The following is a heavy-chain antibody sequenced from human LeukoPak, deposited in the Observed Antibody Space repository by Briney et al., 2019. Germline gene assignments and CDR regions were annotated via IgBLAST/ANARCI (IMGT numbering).Heavy chain of an antibody. V-gene: IGHV3-48*04. CDR2: NSSSSSTI. J-gene: IGHJ4*02. D-gene: IGHD6-13*01. CDR1: GFTFSSYS. Sequence: PGGSLRLSCAASGFTFSSYSMNWVRQAPGKGLEWVSYNSSSSSTIYYADSVKGRFTISRDNAKNSLYLQMNSLRAEDTAVYYCARKGVIAAAGTGDYWGQGTLVTVSS. CDR3: ARKGVIAAAGTGDY.